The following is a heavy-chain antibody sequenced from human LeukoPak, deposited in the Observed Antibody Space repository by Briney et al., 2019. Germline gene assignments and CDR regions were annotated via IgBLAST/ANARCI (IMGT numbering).Heavy chain of an antibody. Sequence: PSQTLSLTCTVSGGSISSGDYYWSWIRQPPGKGLEWIGYIYYSGSTYYNPSLKSRVTISVDTSKNQFSLKLSSVTAAGTAVYYCARTYYYDSSGYFRDAFDIWGQGTMVTVSS. V-gene: IGHV4-30-4*01. CDR2: IYYSGST. D-gene: IGHD3-22*01. J-gene: IGHJ3*02. CDR3: ARTYYYDSSGYFRDAFDI. CDR1: GGSISSGDYY.